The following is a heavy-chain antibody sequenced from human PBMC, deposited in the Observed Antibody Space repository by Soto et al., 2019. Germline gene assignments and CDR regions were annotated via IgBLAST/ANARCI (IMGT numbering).Heavy chain of an antibody. J-gene: IGHJ4*02. CDR2: IYYSGST. CDR1: GGSISSSSYY. Sequence: SETLSLTCTVSGGSISSSSYYWGWIRQPPGKGLEWIGSIYYSGSTYYNPSLKSRVTISVDTSKNQFSLKLSSVTAADTAVYYCAAPPYGIAALGVEYWGQGTLVTVSS. V-gene: IGHV4-39*01. D-gene: IGHD6-6*01. CDR3: AAPPYGIAALGVEY.